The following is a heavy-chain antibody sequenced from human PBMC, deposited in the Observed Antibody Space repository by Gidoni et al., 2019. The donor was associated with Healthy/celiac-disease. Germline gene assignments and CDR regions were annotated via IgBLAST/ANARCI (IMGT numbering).Heavy chain of an antibody. CDR3: AGDSSGYPLDY. CDR1: GFTFSSYG. J-gene: IGHJ4*02. Sequence: QVQLVESGGGVVQPGRSLRLSCAASGFTFSSYGMNWVRQAPGKGLEWVAVIWYDGSNKYYADSVKGRFTISRDNSKNTLYLQMNSLRAEDTAVYYCAGDSSGYPLDYWGQGTLVTVSS. V-gene: IGHV3-33*01. CDR2: IWYDGSNK. D-gene: IGHD3-22*01.